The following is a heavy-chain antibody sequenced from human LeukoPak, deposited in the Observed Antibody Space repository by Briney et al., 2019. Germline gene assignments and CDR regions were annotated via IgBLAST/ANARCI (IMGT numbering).Heavy chain of an antibody. J-gene: IGHJ3*02. CDR1: GGSISSHF. CDR3: ARQTMTTADAFDI. D-gene: IGHD4-17*01. CDR2: IYYSGSTNYSGST. V-gene: IGHV4-59*08. Sequence: SETLSLTCAVSGGSISSHFWSWIRQPPGKGLEWIAYIYYSGSTNYSGSTDYNPSLKSRVTISVDTSKKQFSLKLSSVTAGDTAVYYCARQTMTTADAFDIWGQGTMVTVSS.